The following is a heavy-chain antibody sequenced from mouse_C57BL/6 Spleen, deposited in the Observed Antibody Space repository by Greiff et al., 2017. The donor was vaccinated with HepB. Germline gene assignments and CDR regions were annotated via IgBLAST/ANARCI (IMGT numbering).Heavy chain of an antibody. CDR1: GFTFSSYA. D-gene: IGHD4-1*01. Sequence: DVMLVESGGGLVKPGGSLKLSCAASGFTFSSYAMSWVRQTPEKRLEWVATISDGGSYTYYPDNVKGRFTISRDNAKNNLYLQMSHLKSEDTAMYYCARDTLGRLAYWGQGTLVTVSA. CDR2: ISDGGSYT. J-gene: IGHJ3*01. V-gene: IGHV5-4*01. CDR3: ARDTLGRLAY.